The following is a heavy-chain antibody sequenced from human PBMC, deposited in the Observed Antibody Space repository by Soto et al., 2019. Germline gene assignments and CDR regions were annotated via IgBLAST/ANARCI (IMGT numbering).Heavy chain of an antibody. J-gene: IGHJ4*02. CDR2: IYYNGTT. CDR1: GGSISSYY. V-gene: IGHV4-59*13. CDR3: ARYYYDTSGYYYDY. D-gene: IGHD3-22*01. Sequence: SETLSLTCTVSGGSISSYYWSWIRQPPGKGLEWIGYIYYNGTTNYNPSIKSRVNMSVGTSKNQFSLKLSSVTAADTAVYYCARYYYDTSGYYYDYWGQGSLVTVS.